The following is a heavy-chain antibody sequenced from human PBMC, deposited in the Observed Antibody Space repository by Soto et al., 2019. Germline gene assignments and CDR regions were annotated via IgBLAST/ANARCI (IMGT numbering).Heavy chain of an antibody. CDR1: GGSISSYY. CDR3: ARDGQPVYSSGWYATTYYYGMDV. V-gene: IGHV4-4*07. CDR2: IYTSGST. J-gene: IGHJ6*02. Sequence: PSETLSLTCTVSGGSISSYYWSWIRQPAGKGLEWIGRIYTSGSTNYNPSLKSRVTMSVDTSKNQFSLKLSSVTAADTAVYYCARDGQPVYSSGWYATTYYYGMDVWGQGTTVTVSS. D-gene: IGHD6-19*01.